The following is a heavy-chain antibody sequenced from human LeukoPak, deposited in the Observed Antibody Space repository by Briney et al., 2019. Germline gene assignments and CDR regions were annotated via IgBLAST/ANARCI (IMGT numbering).Heavy chain of an antibody. V-gene: IGHV3-30-3*01. D-gene: IGHD3-10*01. CDR2: MSHDGSNI. J-gene: IGHJ4*02. CDR1: GFTFSSYP. Sequence: GGSLRLSCAASGFTFSSYPMHWVRQAPGKGLEWVSVMSHDGSNIYYADSVKGRFTISRDNPKNTLYLQMNSLRAEDTAVYYCARDGFGTLDYWGQGTLVTVSS. CDR3: ARDGFGTLDY.